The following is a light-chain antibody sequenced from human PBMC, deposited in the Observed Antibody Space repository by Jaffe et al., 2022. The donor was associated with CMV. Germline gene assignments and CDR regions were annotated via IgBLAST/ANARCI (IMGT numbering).Light chain of an antibody. V-gene: IGLV3-25*03. J-gene: IGLJ3*02. CDR2: KGT. CDR1: ALAKKD. CDR3: QSVDRSGSHWV. Sequence: SDELTQPPSVSVSPGQTARITCSGDALAKKDGYWYQQKAGQAPMLVIYKGTERPSGIPERFSGSSSGTTVTLTIRGVQAEDEADYYCQSVDRSGSHWVFGGGTKVTVL.